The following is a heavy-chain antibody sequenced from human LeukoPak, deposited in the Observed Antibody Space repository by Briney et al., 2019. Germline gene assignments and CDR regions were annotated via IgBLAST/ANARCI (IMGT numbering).Heavy chain of an antibody. V-gene: IGHV4-4*02. CDR1: GGSISSNW. Sequence: SGTLSLTCAVSGGSISSNWWSWVRQPPGKGLEWIGEIQYSGRTNYNPSPKSRVTISLDKSKKQFSLNLYSVTAADTAMYYCARDESDFSKVAYWGQGTLVIVSS. D-gene: IGHD4-11*01. J-gene: IGHJ4*02. CDR3: ARDESDFSKVAY. CDR2: IQYSGRT.